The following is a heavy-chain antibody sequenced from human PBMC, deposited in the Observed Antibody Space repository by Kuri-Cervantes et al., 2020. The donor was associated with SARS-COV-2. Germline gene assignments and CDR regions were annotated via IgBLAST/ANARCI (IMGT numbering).Heavy chain of an antibody. CDR1: GGSFGGYY. CDR2: INHSGST. D-gene: IGHD2-8*01. V-gene: IGHV4-34*01. J-gene: IGHJ5*02. CDR3: ARVKGIVLIDWFDP. Sequence: GSLRLSCAVYGGSFGGYYWSWIRQPPGKGLEWIGEINHSGSTNYNPSLKSRVTISVDTSKNQFSLKLSSVTAADTAVYYCARVKGIVLIDWFDPWGQGTLVTVSS.